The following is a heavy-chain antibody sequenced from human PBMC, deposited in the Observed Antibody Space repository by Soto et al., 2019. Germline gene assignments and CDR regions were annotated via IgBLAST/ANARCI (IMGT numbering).Heavy chain of an antibody. Sequence: EVQLLESGGGLVQPGGSLRLSCAASGFTFSSYAMSWVRQAPGKGLEWVSSISGSGGSTYYADSVKGRFTISRDNSKNPLYVQMKRLRAEATAVYYCANAWVRYYGMDVWGQGTTVTVSS. CDR1: GFTFSSYA. CDR3: ANAWVRYYGMDV. D-gene: IGHD3-10*01. V-gene: IGHV3-23*01. J-gene: IGHJ6*02. CDR2: ISGSGGST.